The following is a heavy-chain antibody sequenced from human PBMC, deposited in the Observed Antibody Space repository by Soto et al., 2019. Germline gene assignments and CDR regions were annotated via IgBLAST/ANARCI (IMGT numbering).Heavy chain of an antibody. CDR2: ISGSGGST. D-gene: IGHD3-3*01. Sequence: EVQLLESGGGLVQPGGSLRLSCAASGFTFSSYAMRWVRQAPGKGLEWVSAISGSGGSTYYADSVKGRFTISRDNSKNTLYLQMNSLRAEDYAVYYRAKVLTGDFCSGYYAFDYWGQGTLVTVSS. V-gene: IGHV3-23*01. CDR3: AKVLTGDFCSGYYAFDY. J-gene: IGHJ4*02. CDR1: GFTFSSYA.